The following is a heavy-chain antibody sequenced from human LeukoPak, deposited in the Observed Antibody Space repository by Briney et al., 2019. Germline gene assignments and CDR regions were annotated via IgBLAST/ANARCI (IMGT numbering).Heavy chain of an antibody. CDR1: GGTFSSYA. J-gene: IGHJ3*02. V-gene: IGHV1-69*13. CDR2: IIPIFGTA. CDR3: ARAPLYDDPLRGAFDI. D-gene: IGHD5/OR15-5a*01. Sequence: SVKVSCKASGGTFSSYAISWVRQAPGQGLEWMGGIIPIFGTANYAQKFQGRVTITADESTSTAYMELSSLRSEDTAVYYCARAPLYDDPLRGAFDIWGQGTMVTVSS.